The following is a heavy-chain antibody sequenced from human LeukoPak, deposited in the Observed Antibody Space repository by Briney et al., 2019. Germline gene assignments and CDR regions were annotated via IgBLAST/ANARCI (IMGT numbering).Heavy chain of an antibody. V-gene: IGHV1-18*04. CDR1: GYTFTGYY. J-gene: IGHJ4*02. CDR3: ARIIYYGSGSYYSYFDY. D-gene: IGHD3-10*01. Sequence: ASVKVSCKASGYTFTGYYMHWVRQAPGQGLEWMGWISAYNGNTNYAQKLQGRVTMTTDTSTSTAYMELRSLRSDDTAVYYCARIIYYGSGSYYSYFDYWGQGTLVTVSS. CDR2: ISAYNGNT.